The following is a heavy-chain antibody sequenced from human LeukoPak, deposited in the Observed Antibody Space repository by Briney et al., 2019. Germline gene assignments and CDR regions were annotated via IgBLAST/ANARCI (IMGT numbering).Heavy chain of an antibody. CDR3: ARGPYGDS. J-gene: IGHJ4*02. CDR1: GFTFSNYA. V-gene: IGHV3-30-3*01. D-gene: IGHD4-17*01. CDR2: ISYDGSNR. Sequence: QPGRSLRLSCAASGFTFSNYAMYWVRQAPGKGLEWVAVISYDGSNRYYADSVKGRFTISRDNSKNTLYLQMNGLRVEDTAVYYCARGPYGDSWGQGTPVTVSS.